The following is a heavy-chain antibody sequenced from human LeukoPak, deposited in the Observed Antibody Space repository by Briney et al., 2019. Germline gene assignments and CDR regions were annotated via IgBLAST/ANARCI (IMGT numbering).Heavy chain of an antibody. J-gene: IGHJ6*02. CDR3: ARVLVVEYYYYGMDV. D-gene: IGHD2-15*01. V-gene: IGHV3-74*01. CDR1: GFTVSSNY. CDR2: INSDGSST. Sequence: GGSLRLSCAASGFTVSSNYMSWVRQAPGKGLVWVSRINSDGSSTSYADSVKGRFTISRDNAKNTLYLQMNSLRAEDTAVYYCARVLVVEYYYYGMDVWGQGTTVTVSS.